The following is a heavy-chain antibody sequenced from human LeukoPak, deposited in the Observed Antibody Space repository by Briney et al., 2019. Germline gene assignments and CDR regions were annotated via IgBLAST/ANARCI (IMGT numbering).Heavy chain of an antibody. V-gene: IGHV1-69*05. CDR2: IIPIFGTA. D-gene: IGHD6-19*01. CDR1: GGTFSSYA. CDR3: ARAAVAGNFDY. J-gene: IGHJ4*02. Sequence: SVKVSRKASGGTFSSYAISWVRQAPGQGLEWMGRIIPIFGTANYAQKFQGRVTITTDESTSTAYMELSSLGSEDTAVYYCARAAVAGNFDYLGQGTLVTVSS.